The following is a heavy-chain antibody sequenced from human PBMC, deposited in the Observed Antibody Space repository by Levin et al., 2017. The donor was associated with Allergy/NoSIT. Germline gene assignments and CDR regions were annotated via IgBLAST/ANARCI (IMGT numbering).Heavy chain of an antibody. CDR2: VNWNGGST. CDR1: GFTFDDYG. J-gene: IGHJ5*02. V-gene: IGHV3-20*01. CDR3: ARDQGRYNWNYVGWFDP. D-gene: IGHD1-7*01. Sequence: ETLSLTCAASGFTFDDYGMSWVRQAPGKGLEWVSGVNWNGGSTGYADSVKGRFTISRDNAKNSLYLQMNSLRAEDTALYHCARDQGRYNWNYVGWFDPWGQGTLVTVSS.